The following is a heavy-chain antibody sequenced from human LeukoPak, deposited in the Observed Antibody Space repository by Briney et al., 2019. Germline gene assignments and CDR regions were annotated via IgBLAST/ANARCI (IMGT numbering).Heavy chain of an antibody. Sequence: PSETLSLTCTVSGGSISSTSYYWGWIRQPPGKGLEWIGNIYYSGSTYYNPSLKSRVTISVDTSRNQFSLKLTSVTAADTALYYCAIRFGRLEAGGTPFDSWGQGTLVTVSS. CDR3: AIRFGRLEAGGTPFDS. CDR2: IYYSGST. CDR1: GGSISSTSYY. J-gene: IGHJ4*02. D-gene: IGHD6-13*01. V-gene: IGHV4-39*07.